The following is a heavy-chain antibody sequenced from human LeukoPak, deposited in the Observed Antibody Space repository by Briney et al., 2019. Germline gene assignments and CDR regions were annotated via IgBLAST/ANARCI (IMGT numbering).Heavy chain of an antibody. J-gene: IGHJ3*02. CDR3: ARVTPSEVIIDAFDI. Sequence: PSETLSLTCTVSGGSVSSYYWSWIRQPPGKGLEWIGYISYSGSTNYNPSLKSRVTISVDTSKNHFSLKLSSVAAADTAAYYCARVTPSEVIIDAFDIWGQGTMVTVSS. CDR1: GGSVSSYY. V-gene: IGHV4-59*02. D-gene: IGHD3-16*02. CDR2: ISYSGST.